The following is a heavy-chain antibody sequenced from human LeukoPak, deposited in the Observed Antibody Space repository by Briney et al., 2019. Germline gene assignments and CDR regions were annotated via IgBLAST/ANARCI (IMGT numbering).Heavy chain of an antibody. CDR2: INPNSRGT. CDR1: GYTFTSYD. J-gene: IGHJ4*02. D-gene: IGHD3-16*01. Sequence: ASVKVSCKASGYTFTSYDINWVRQATGQGLEWMGWINPNSRGTNYAQKFQGRVTMTRDTSINTAFMELTRLRSDDTAAYYCARGNVLQGFDYWGQGTLVTVSS. V-gene: IGHV1-2*02. CDR3: ARGNVLQGFDY.